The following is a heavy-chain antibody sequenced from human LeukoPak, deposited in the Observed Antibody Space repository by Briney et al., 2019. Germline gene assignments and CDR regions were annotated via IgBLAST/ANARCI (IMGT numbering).Heavy chain of an antibody. CDR2: ISSSSSYI. J-gene: IGHJ6*03. CDR1: GFTFSSYS. D-gene: IGHD3-3*01. Sequence: PGGSLRLSCAASGFTFSSYSMNWVRQAPGKGLEWVSSISSSSSYIYYADSVKGRFTISRDNAKNSLYLQMNSLRAEDTAVYSCARVYDFWSGYYGGYYYYYMDVWGKGTTVTVSS. CDR3: ARVYDFWSGYYGGYYYYYMDV. V-gene: IGHV3-21*01.